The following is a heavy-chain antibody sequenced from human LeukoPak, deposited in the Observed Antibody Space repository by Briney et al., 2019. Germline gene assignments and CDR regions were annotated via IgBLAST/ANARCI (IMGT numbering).Heavy chain of an antibody. CDR1: GFTFSSFE. J-gene: IGHJ4*02. D-gene: IGHD1-26*01. Sequence: PGGSLRLSCAASGFTFSSFEMNWVRQAPGKGLEWVSYISGSGITIYYADSVKGRFTISRDNAKNSLYLQMNSLRAEDTAIYYCAKAGSIRFDYWGQGTLVTVSS. CDR3: AKAGSIRFDY. CDR2: ISGSGITI. V-gene: IGHV3-48*03.